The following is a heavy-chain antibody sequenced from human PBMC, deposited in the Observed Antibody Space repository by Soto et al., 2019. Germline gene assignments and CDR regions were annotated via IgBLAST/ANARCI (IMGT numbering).Heavy chain of an antibody. CDR1: GGSISSYY. CDR3: ARLNRPICSSTSCYDLYSYYMDV. CDR2: IYYSGST. D-gene: IGHD2-2*01. V-gene: IGHV4-59*08. Sequence: SETLSLTCTVSGGSISSYYWSWIRQPPGKGLEWIGYIYYSGSTNYNPSLKSRVTISVDTSKNQFSLKLSSVTAADTAVYYCARLNRPICSSTSCYDLYSYYMDVWGKGTTVTLSS. J-gene: IGHJ6*03.